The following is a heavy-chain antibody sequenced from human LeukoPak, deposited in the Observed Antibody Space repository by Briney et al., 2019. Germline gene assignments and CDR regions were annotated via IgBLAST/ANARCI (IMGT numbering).Heavy chain of an antibody. CDR3: AKSGYFDSSGYKYYFDH. V-gene: IGHV3-23*01. CDR1: GFIFNTYA. CDR2: ISGSGGST. Sequence: GGSLRLSCAASGFIFNTYAMSWVRQAPGKGLEWVSAISGSGGSTYYADSVKGRFTTSRDNSKNTLDLQMNSLRAEETAIYYCAKSGYFDSSGYKYYFDHWGQGALVTVSS. D-gene: IGHD3-22*01. J-gene: IGHJ4*02.